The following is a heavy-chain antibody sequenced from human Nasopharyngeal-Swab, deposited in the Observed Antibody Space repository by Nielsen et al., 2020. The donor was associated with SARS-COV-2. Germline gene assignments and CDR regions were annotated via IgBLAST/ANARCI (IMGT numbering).Heavy chain of an antibody. CDR2: VNAANGNT. Sequence: ALVKVSCKAYGYTFTSYVMHWVRQAPGQSLEWMGWVNAANGNTKYSQKFRDRVTIVRETSAKIAYMELSSLRSEDTAVYYCARDRSVGYCSGGSCYSGFDQWGQGTLVTVSS. J-gene: IGHJ5*02. D-gene: IGHD2-15*01. V-gene: IGHV1-3*01. CDR3: ARDRSVGYCSGGSCYSGFDQ. CDR1: GYTFTSYV.